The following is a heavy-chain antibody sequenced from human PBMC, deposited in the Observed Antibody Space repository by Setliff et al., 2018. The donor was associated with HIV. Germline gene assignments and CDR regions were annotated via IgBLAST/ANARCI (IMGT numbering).Heavy chain of an antibody. CDR2: IHYTGST. J-gene: IGHJ4*02. CDR3: VREGMPGTSVGN. D-gene: IGHD6-13*01. CDR1: GASFNDYY. V-gene: IGHV4-59*01. Sequence: PSETLSLTCTVSGASFNDYYWSWIRQPPGKGLEWLGYIHYTGSTNYNPSLRSRVTISLETSKKQFSLKLNAVTAADTAVYYCVREGMPGTSVGNWGQGTLVTVSS.